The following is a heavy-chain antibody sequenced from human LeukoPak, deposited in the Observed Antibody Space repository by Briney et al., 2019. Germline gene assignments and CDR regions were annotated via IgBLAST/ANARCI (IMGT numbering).Heavy chain of an antibody. CDR2: FYTGGST. J-gene: IGHJ4*02. D-gene: IGHD2-2*01. CDR3: AARDCSITACSAGVFDY. CDR1: GLTVSGKH. Sequence: GGSLRLSCAASGLTVSGKHMSWVRQAPGNWLEGVSSFYTGGSTYYADSVKGRFTISRDNTRNTLHLQMNSLRADDTAVYYCAARDCSITACSAGVFDYWGQGTLVTVSS. V-gene: IGHV3-53*01.